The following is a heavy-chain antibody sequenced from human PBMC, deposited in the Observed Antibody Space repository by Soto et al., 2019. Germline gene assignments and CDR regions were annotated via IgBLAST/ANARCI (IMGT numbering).Heavy chain of an antibody. CDR2: ISGSGGST. CDR3: AKGPLVRIQLWEVDY. D-gene: IGHD5-18*01. J-gene: IGHJ4*02. V-gene: IGHV3-23*01. CDR1: GFTFSSYA. Sequence: GGSLRLSCAASGFTFSSYAMSWVRQAPGKGLEWVSAISGSGGSTYYADSVKGRFTISRDNSKNTLYLQMNSLRAEDTAVYYCAKGPLVRIQLWEVDYWGQGTLVTVSS.